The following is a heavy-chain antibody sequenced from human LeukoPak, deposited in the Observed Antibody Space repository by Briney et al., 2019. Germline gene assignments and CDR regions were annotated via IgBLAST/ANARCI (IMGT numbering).Heavy chain of an antibody. D-gene: IGHD4-17*01. Sequence: PSETLSLTCTVSGGSISSYHWSWIRQPPGKGLEWIGYIYYSGSTNYNPSLKSRVTMSLDTSKNQFSLKLSSVTAADTAIYYCARVGDFGDYVDYWGQGTLVTVSS. CDR2: IYYSGST. J-gene: IGHJ4*02. CDR3: ARVGDFGDYVDY. V-gene: IGHV4-59*01. CDR1: GGSISSYH.